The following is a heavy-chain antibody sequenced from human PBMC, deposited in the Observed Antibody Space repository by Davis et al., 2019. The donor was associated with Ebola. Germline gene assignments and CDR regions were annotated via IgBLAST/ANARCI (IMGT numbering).Heavy chain of an antibody. CDR1: GFTFDDYA. CDR2: ISWNSGSI. V-gene: IGHV3-9*01. CDR3: TRGRGWLNDY. Sequence: LSLTCAASGFTFDDYAMHWVRQAPGKGLEWVSGISWNSGSIGYADSVKGRFTISRDNAQNSLFLQMNSLRADDTALYYCTRGRGWLNDYWGQGTLVTVSS. J-gene: IGHJ4*02. D-gene: IGHD6-19*01.